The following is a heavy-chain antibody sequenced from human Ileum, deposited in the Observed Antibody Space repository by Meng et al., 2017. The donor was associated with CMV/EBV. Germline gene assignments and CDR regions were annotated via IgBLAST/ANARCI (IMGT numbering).Heavy chain of an antibody. CDR2: MNPNSGNT. D-gene: IGHD2-2*02. CDR3: TSCYTPLIVGATTCGSPGPQYTTFDY. J-gene: IGHJ4*02. V-gene: IGHV1-8*03. Sequence: NWVRQATGQGLEWMGWMNPNSGNTGYAQKFQGRVTITRNTSISTAYMELSSLRSEDTVTSSSTSCYTPLIVGATTCGSPGPQYTTFDYWGQGTLVTVSS.